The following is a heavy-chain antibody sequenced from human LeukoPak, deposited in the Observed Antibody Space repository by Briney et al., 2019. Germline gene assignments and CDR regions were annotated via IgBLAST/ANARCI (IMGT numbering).Heavy chain of an antibody. CDR2: IIPIFGTA. CDR1: GGTFVSYA. CDR3: ARDGHRSGSYPDY. V-gene: IGHV1-69*13. J-gene: IGHJ4*02. D-gene: IGHD1-26*01. Sequence: SVKVSCKASGGTFVSYAISWVRQAPGQGLEWMGGIIPIFGTANCAQKFQGRVTITADESTSTAYMELSSLRSEDTAVYYCARDGHRSGSYPDYWGQGTLVTVSS.